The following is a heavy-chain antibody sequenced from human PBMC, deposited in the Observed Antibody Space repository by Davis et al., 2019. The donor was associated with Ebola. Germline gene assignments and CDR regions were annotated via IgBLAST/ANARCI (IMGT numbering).Heavy chain of an antibody. J-gene: IGHJ4*02. V-gene: IGHV3-30*18. CDR2: ISYDGSNK. D-gene: IGHD6-13*01. CDR3: AKSFSVAAAGTKSYYFDY. Sequence: GGSLRLSCAASGFTFSSYGMHWVRQAPGKGLEWVAVISYDGSNKYYADSVKGRFTISRDNSKNTLYLQMNSLRAEDTAVYYCAKSFSVAAAGTKSYYFDYWGQGTLVTVSS. CDR1: GFTFSSYG.